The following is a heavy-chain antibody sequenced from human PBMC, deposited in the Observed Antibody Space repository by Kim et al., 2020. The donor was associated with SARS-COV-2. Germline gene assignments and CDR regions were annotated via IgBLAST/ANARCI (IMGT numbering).Heavy chain of an antibody. CDR3: TYLISIAAADF. D-gene: IGHD6-13*01. Sequence: GGSLRLSCAASGFTLSNACMGWVRQAPGKGLEWVGLIKSNKYGGTTDDAAPVRVRLSISTDDSKNTLHLKMNSRKTKDIALYYRTYLISIAAADFLGQGT. CDR1: GFTLSNAC. CDR2: IKSNKYGGTT. J-gene: IGHJ3*01. V-gene: IGHV3-15*01.